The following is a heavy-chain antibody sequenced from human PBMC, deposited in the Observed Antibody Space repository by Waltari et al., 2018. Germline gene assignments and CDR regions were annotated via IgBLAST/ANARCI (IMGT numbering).Heavy chain of an antibody. J-gene: IGHJ6*03. V-gene: IGHV1-8*01. CDR3: ARVPAAIPLYYMDV. CDR1: GYTFTSYD. CDR2: VNPNSGNT. D-gene: IGHD2-2*01. Sequence: QVQLVQSGAEVKKPGASVKVSCKASGYTFTSYDINWVRQATGQGLEWMGWVNPNSGNTGYAQKFQGRVTMTRNTSISTAYMELSSLRSEDTAVYYCARVPAAIPLYYMDVWGKGTTVTVSS.